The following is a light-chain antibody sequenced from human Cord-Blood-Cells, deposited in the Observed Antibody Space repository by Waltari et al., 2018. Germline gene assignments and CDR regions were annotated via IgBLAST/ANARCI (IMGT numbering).Light chain of an antibody. CDR2: DAS. Sequence: EIVLTQSPATLSLSPGERATLSCRASQSVSSYLAWYQQNPGQAPRLLIYDASNRATGIPTRFSGSGSGTDFTLTISSLGPEDFAVYYCQQRSNWPPMYSFGQGTKLEIK. CDR1: QSVSSY. V-gene: IGKV3-11*01. J-gene: IGKJ2*03. CDR3: QQRSNWPPMYS.